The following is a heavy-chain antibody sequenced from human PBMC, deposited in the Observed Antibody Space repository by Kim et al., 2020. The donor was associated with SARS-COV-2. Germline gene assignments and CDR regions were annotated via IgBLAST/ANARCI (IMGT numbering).Heavy chain of an antibody. J-gene: IGHJ6*02. CDR3: ARTIGVKDHYYGLDV. V-gene: IGHV3-23*01. D-gene: IGHD1-7*01. Sequence: GGSLRLSCSASGFTFTSHAMNWVRQAPGKGLEWLSSISGGGDSSYYADSVKGRFTISRNNSRRMLSLQMDSLRDEDTAVYYWARTIGVKDHYYGLDVWGQGTTVTVPS. CDR1: GFTFTSHA. CDR2: ISGGGDSS.